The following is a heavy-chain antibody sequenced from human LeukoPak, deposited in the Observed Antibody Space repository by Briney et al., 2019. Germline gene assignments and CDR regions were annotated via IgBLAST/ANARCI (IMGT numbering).Heavy chain of an antibody. D-gene: IGHD3-22*01. CDR1: GYSFTSYW. J-gene: IGHJ4*02. Sequence: GESLKISCKGSGYSFTSYWIGWVRQMPGKGLEWMGIIYPGDSDTRYSPSFQGQVTISADKSISTAYLQWSSPKASDTAMYYCARHRTYYYDSSGYPIDYWGQGTLVTVSS. V-gene: IGHV5-51*01. CDR3: ARHRTYYYDSSGYPIDY. CDR2: IYPGDSDT.